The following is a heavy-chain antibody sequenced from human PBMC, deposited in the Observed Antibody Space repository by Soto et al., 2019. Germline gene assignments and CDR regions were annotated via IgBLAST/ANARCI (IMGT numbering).Heavy chain of an antibody. V-gene: IGHV4-59*01. Sequence: SSETLSLTCTVSGGSISSYYWSWIRQPPGKGLEWIGYIYYSGSTNYNPSLKSRVTMSVDTSKNQFSLKLSSVTAADTAVYYCARGRDSFDYWGQGTLVTVSS. CDR3: ARGRDSFDY. J-gene: IGHJ4*02. CDR2: IYYSGST. CDR1: GGSISSYY.